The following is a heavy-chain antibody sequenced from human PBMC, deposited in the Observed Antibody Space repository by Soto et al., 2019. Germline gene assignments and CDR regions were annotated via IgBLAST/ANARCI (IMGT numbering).Heavy chain of an antibody. J-gene: IGHJ4*02. V-gene: IGHV4-59*04. CDR3: ARHGVYSGSDYYFDS. D-gene: IGHD1-26*01. CDR1: GGSISSYY. Sequence: TLSLTCTVSGGSISSYYWSWIRQPPGKGLEWIGYIYFSGSTYYTPSLKSRVTISVDTSKNQFSLKLSSVIAADTAVYYCARHGVYSGSDYYFDSWGQGTLVTVSS. CDR2: IYFSGST.